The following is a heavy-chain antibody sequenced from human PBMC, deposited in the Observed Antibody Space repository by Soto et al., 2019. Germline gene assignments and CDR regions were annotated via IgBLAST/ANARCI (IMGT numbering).Heavy chain of an antibody. CDR3: TRDQLYSSSWYGSYYYGMDV. CDR1: GFTFGDYA. V-gene: IGHV3-49*03. D-gene: IGHD6-13*01. Sequence: GSLRLSCTASGFTFGDYAMSWFRQAPGKGLEWVGFIRSKAYGGTTEYAASVKGRFTISRDDSKSIAYLQMNSLKTEDTAVYYCTRDQLYSSSWYGSYYYGMDVWGQGTTVTVS. J-gene: IGHJ6*02. CDR2: IRSKAYGGTT.